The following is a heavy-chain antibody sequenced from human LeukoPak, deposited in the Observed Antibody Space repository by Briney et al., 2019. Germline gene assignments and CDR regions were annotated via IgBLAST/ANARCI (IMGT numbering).Heavy chain of an antibody. D-gene: IGHD3-22*01. CDR3: TTRGYYDSSGYPPFDY. J-gene: IGHJ4*02. CDR2: IKSKTDGGTT. Sequence: GGSLRLSCAASGFTVSNAWMSWVRQAPGKGLEWVGRIKSKTDGGTTDYAAPVKGRFTISRDDSKNTLYLQMNSLKTEDTAVYYCTTRGYYDSSGYPPFDYWGQGTLVTVSS. V-gene: IGHV3-15*01. CDR1: GFTVSNAW.